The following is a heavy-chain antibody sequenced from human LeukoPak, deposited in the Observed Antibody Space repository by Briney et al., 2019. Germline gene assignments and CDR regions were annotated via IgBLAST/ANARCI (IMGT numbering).Heavy chain of an antibody. Sequence: GGSLRLSCVASGFTFSSYSMNWVRQAPGKGLEWVSSISSSSSYIYYADSVKGRFTISRDNAKNSLYLQMNSLRAEDTAVYYCARIVVPAAMRGGWFDPWGQGTLVTVSS. D-gene: IGHD2-2*01. CDR1: GFTFSSYS. J-gene: IGHJ5*02. V-gene: IGHV3-21*01. CDR2: ISSSSSYI. CDR3: ARIVVPAAMRGGWFDP.